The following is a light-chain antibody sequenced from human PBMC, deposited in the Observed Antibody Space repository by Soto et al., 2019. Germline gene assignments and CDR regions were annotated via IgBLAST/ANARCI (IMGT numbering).Light chain of an antibody. CDR1: QIISSY. CDR3: QQTYDAPLT. V-gene: IGKV1-39*01. Sequence: DIQMTQSPSALSASVGDRVTITCRASQIISSYLNWYQQRVGKAPRLLIYASTNLVSGLPSRFSGRGAGTDFTLTISRLQPEDSATYYCQQTYDAPLTFGQGTRLEIK. J-gene: IGKJ5*01. CDR2: AST.